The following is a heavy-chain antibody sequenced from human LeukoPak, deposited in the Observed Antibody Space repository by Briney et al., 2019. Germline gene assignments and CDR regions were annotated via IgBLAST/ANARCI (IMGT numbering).Heavy chain of an antibody. V-gene: IGHV3-30*02. D-gene: IGHD6-13*01. CDR1: GFTFSSYG. CDR3: ARSEYSSSWYRGIDYYYYMDV. Sequence: PGGSLRLSCAASGFTFSSYGMHWGREAPGKGGEGVAFIRDDGSNKYYADSVKGRFTISRDNSKNTLYLQMNSLRAEDTAVYYCARSEYSSSWYRGIDYYYYMDVWGKGTTVTVPS. J-gene: IGHJ6*03. CDR2: IRDDGSNK.